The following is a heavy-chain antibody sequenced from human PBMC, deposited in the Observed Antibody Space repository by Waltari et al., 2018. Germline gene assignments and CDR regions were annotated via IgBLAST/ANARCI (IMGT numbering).Heavy chain of an antibody. Sequence: EVQLLESGGGLVQPGGSLRLSCSASGFTFSSYAMSWVRQAPGKGLEWVSAISGSGGSTYYADSVKGRFTISRDNSKNTLYLQMNSLRAEDTAVYYCAKDRNSWNYYYGMDVWGQGTTVTVSS. CDR3: AKDRNSWNYYYGMDV. CDR1: GFTFSSYA. V-gene: IGHV3-23*01. CDR2: ISGSGGST. D-gene: IGHD2-2*01. J-gene: IGHJ6*02.